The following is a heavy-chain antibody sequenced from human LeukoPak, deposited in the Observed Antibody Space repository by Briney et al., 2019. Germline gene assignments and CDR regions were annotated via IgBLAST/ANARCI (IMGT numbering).Heavy chain of an antibody. CDR1: GYTFTSNA. V-gene: IGHV7-4-1*02. J-gene: IGHJ4*02. CDR3: ARDRTLFDY. CDR2: INTNTGNP. Sequence: ASVKVSCKASGYTFTSNAMHWVRQAPGQGLEWMGWINTNTGNPTYAQGFTGRFVFSLDTSVGTAYLQISSLKTEDTAVYYCARDRTLFDYWGQGTLVTVSS. D-gene: IGHD1-14*01.